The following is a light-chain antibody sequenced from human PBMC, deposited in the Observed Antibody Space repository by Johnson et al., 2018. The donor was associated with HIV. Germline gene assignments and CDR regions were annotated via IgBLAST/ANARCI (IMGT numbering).Light chain of an antibody. CDR3: GTWESSLSAGFYV. CDR2: DNT. CDR1: SSNIGINY. Sequence: QSVLTQPPSVSAAPGQKVTISCSGSSSNIGINYVSWYQQLPGTAPKLLIYDNTKRPSGIPDRFSGSKSGTSATLGITALQPGDEADYYCGTWESSLSAGFYVFGTGTKVTVL. V-gene: IGLV1-51*01. J-gene: IGLJ1*01.